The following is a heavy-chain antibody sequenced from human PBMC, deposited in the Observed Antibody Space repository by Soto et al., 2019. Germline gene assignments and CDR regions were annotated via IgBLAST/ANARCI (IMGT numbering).Heavy chain of an antibody. D-gene: IGHD3-16*01. CDR3: ATIQWGSRSPIDY. Sequence: EVQLVESGGGLVQPGGSLRLSCAASEFTVSSNYMSLVRQSPGKGLVWVSVIYSGGSTYYADSVQGRFTISRDNSKNTVYLQMNSLRAEDTAVYYCATIQWGSRSPIDYWGQGTLVTVSS. V-gene: IGHV3-66*01. J-gene: IGHJ4*02. CDR2: IYSGGST. CDR1: EFTVSSNY.